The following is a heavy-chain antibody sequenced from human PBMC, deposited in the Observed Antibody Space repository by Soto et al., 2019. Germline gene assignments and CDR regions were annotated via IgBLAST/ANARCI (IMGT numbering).Heavy chain of an antibody. CDR1: GGSISSYY. CDR3: ARDRTPYSSSGWFDP. D-gene: IGHD6-6*01. Sequence: SLTCTVSGGSISSYYWSWIRQPPGKGLEWIGYIYYSGSTNYNPSLKSRVTISVDTSKNQFSLKLSSVTAADTAVYYCARDRTPYSSSGWFDPWGQGTLVTVSS. J-gene: IGHJ5*02. CDR2: IYYSGST. V-gene: IGHV4-59*01.